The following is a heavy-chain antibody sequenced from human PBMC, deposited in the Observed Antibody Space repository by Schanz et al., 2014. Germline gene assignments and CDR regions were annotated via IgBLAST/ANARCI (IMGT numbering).Heavy chain of an antibody. Sequence: QVQLVQSGAEVKNPGASVKVSCKASGYTFINSDINWVRQAAGQGLEWLGIINPSGVSTSSAQEFQGRVTMTEDTSTDTAHMDLSSLTTADTAVYYCAPVRDPWDLVYFDYWGQGSLVTVSS. D-gene: IGHD1-26*01. CDR2: INPSGVST. V-gene: IGHV1-46*01. CDR3: APVRDPWDLVYFDY. J-gene: IGHJ4*02. CDR1: GYTFINSD.